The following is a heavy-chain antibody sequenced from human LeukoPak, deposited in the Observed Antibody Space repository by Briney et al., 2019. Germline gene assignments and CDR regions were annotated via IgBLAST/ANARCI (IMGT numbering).Heavy chain of an antibody. D-gene: IGHD3-22*01. J-gene: IGHJ4*02. CDR2: IYYSGST. Sequence: PSETLSLTCTVSGGSISSGGYYWSWIRQHPGKGLEWIGYIYYSGSTYYNPSLKSRVTISVDTSKNQFSLKLSSVTAADTAVYYCARRFYYDSSGYFDYWGQGTLVTVSS. CDR3: ARRFYYDSSGYFDY. V-gene: IGHV4-31*03. CDR1: GGSISSGGYY.